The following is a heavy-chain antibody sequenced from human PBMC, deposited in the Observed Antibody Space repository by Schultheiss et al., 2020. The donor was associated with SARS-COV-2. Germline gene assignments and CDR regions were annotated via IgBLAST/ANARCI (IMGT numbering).Heavy chain of an antibody. CDR2: IYYSGST. J-gene: IGHJ6*02. Sequence: SQTLSLTCTVSGGSIRSSSYYWGWIRQPPGKGLEWIGSIYYSGSTYYNPSLKSRVTISVDTSKNQFSLKLSSVTAADTAVYYCARNRVGDYYGSGSYLDYYGMDVWGQGTTVTVSS. CDR1: GGSIRSSSYY. CDR3: ARNRVGDYYGSGSYLDYYGMDV. D-gene: IGHD3-10*01. V-gene: IGHV4-39*01.